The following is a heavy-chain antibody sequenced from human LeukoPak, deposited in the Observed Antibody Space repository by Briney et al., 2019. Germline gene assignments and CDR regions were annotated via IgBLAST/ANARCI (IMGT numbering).Heavy chain of an antibody. Sequence: PGGSLRLSCAASGFTVSSDYMSWVRQPPGKGLEWVSVIYSGGSTNYADSVKGRFTISRDNSKNTLHLRMNSLRVEDTAVYYCARGQSYYEAFDIWGQGTMVTVSP. CDR2: IYSGGST. J-gene: IGHJ3*02. D-gene: IGHD1-26*01. CDR1: GFTVSSDY. V-gene: IGHV3-53*03. CDR3: ARGQSYYEAFDI.